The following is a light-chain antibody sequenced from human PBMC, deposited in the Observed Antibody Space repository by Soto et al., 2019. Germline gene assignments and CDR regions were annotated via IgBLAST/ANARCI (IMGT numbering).Light chain of an antibody. CDR1: SSNIGAGYD. V-gene: IGLV1-40*01. CDR2: GNI. CDR3: QYDDSSRSVSV. J-gene: IGLJ1*01. Sequence: QSVLTQAPSVSGAPGQRVTISCTGSSSNIGAGYDVHWYQQLPGTAPKLLIYGNINRPSGVPDRFSGSKSGTSASLAITGLHAEDAADYYGQYDDSSRSVSVFGTGNKLTVL.